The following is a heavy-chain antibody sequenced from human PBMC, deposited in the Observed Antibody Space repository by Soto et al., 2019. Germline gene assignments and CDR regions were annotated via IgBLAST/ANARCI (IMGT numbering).Heavy chain of an antibody. Sequence: SVKVSCKASGGTFSSYAISWVRQAPGQGLEWMGGIIPIFGTANYAQKFQGRVTITADESTSTAYMELSSLRSVDTAVYYCARGPFIAAAGSEYFQHWGQGTLVTVSS. CDR3: ARGPFIAAAGSEYFQH. V-gene: IGHV1-69*13. CDR2: IIPIFGTA. J-gene: IGHJ1*01. CDR1: GGTFSSYA. D-gene: IGHD6-13*01.